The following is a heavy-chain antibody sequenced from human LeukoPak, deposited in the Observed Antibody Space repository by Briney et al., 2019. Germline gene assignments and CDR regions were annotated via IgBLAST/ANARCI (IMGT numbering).Heavy chain of an antibody. CDR2: IGGSGRST. D-gene: IGHD6-6*01. Sequence: GGSLRLSCAASGFTFSTYAMSWVRQAPGKGLEWVSAIGGSGRSTYYADSVKGRCTISRDNSKNTLYLHMNGLTGDDTALYYCAKERSSAAFDIWGQGTMVTVSS. V-gene: IGHV3-23*01. J-gene: IGHJ3*02. CDR1: GFTFSTYA. CDR3: AKERSSAAFDI.